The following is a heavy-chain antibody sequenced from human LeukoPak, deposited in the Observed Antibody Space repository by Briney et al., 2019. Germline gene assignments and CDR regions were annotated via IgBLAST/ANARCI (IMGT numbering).Heavy chain of an antibody. Sequence: SETLSLTCTVSGGSISSSSYYWGWICQPPGKGLEWIGSIYYSGSTYYNPSLKSRVTISVDTSKNQFSLKLSSVTAADTAVYYCARRARGGLDPGSFDYWGQGTLVTVSS. CDR3: ARRARGGLDPGSFDY. D-gene: IGHD3/OR15-3a*01. CDR2: IYYSGST. J-gene: IGHJ4*02. CDR1: GGSISSSSYY. V-gene: IGHV4-39*01.